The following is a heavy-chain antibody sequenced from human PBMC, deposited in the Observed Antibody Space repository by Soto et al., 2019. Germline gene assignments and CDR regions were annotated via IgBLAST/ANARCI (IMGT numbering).Heavy chain of an antibody. CDR2: IIPIFGTA. CDR1: GGTFSSYA. Sequence: SVKVSFKASGGTFSSYAISWVRQAPGQGLEWMGGIIPIFGTANYAQKFQGRVTITADESTSTAYMELSSLRSEDTAVYYCARSAVAATYYYYYGMDVWGQGTTVTSP. J-gene: IGHJ6*02. CDR3: ARSAVAATYYYYYGMDV. D-gene: IGHD6-19*01. V-gene: IGHV1-69*13.